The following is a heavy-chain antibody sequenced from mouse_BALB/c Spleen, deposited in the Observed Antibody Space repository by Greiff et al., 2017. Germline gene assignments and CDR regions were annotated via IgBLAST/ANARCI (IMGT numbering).Heavy chain of an antibody. J-gene: IGHJ2*01. D-gene: IGHD2-2*01. V-gene: IGHV2-9*02. Sequence: VQLKESGPGLVAPSQSLSITCTVSGFSLTSYGVHWVRQPPGKGLEWLGVIWAGGSTNYNSALMSRLSISKDNSKSQVFLKMNSLQTDDTAMYYCARGRDGYDGGDYFDYWGQGTTRTVSS. CDR2: IWAGGST. CDR1: GFSLTSYG. CDR3: ARGRDGYDGGDYFDY.